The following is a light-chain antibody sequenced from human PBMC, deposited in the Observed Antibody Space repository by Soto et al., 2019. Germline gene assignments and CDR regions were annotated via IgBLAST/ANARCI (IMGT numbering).Light chain of an antibody. CDR3: QQRSNWPREIT. J-gene: IGKJ5*01. V-gene: IGKV3D-20*02. CDR1: QTVSSNY. Sequence: EIILTQSPDTLSLSPGERATLSCRASQTVSSNYLAWCQQRPGQAPRLLIYDASNRATGIPARFSGSGSGTDFTLTISSPEPEDFAVYYCQQRSNWPREITFGQGTRLEIK. CDR2: DAS.